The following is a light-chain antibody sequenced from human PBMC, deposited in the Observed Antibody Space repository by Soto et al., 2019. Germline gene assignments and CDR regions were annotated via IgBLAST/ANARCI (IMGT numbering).Light chain of an antibody. CDR3: QQFDSSRVDS. CDR1: QSVTSTY. CDR2: GGS. V-gene: IGKV3-20*01. J-gene: IGKJ2*03. Sequence: EIVLTQSPVTLSLSPGERATLSCRASQSVTSTYLAWYQQKPGQSPRLIIYGGSTRASGFPDRFSGGGSGTDFTLTISRLEPEDSAVYYCHCQQFDSSRVDSFGQGTKLES.